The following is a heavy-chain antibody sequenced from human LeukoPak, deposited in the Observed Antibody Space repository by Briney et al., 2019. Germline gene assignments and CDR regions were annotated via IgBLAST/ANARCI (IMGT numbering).Heavy chain of an antibody. D-gene: IGHD3-22*01. J-gene: IGHJ3*02. CDR3: ARGGDYDSSGSLGIGAFDI. V-gene: IGHV3-30-3*01. Sequence: GGSLRPSCAASGFTFSSYAMHWVRQAPGKGLEWVAVISYDGSNKYYADSVKGRFTISRDNSKNTLYLQMNSLRAEDTAVYYCARGGDYDSSGSLGIGAFDIWGQGTMVTVSS. CDR2: ISYDGSNK. CDR1: GFTFSSYA.